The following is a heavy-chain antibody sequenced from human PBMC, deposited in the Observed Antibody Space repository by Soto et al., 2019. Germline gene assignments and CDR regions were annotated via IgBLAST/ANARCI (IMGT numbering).Heavy chain of an antibody. J-gene: IGHJ4*02. V-gene: IGHV4-39*01. CDR2: VYYTGST. D-gene: IGHD3-22*01. CDR1: GGSTSSSTYY. Sequence: SETLSLTCSVSGGSTSSSTYYWGWIRQPPGKGLEWIGSVYYTGSTFYNPSLKSRVTISVDTSKNQFSLRLSSVTAADTAVYYCARQRRYYYDSSGDPDYWGQGTLVTVSS. CDR3: ARQRRYYYDSSGDPDY.